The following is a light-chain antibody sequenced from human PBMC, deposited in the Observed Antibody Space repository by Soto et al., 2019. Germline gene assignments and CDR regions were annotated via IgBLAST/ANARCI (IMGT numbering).Light chain of an antibody. CDR2: STS. Sequence: EIVLAQSPATLSLSPGDKATLSCRASQSLTATYSAWYQQKPGQPPRLVIHSTSVRATGIPDRFVGNGSGTDFTLTISRLEPEDFAVYYCQQYRRSVWTFGQGTRV. CDR3: QQYRRSVWT. J-gene: IGKJ1*01. CDR1: QSLTATY. V-gene: IGKV3-20*01.